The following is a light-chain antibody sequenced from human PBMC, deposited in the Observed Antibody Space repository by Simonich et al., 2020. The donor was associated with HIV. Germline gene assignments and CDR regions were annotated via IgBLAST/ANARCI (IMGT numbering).Light chain of an antibody. J-gene: IGKJ1*01. CDR2: WAS. CDR3: QQYYSTPQT. CDR1: QSILYSSNNKNY. V-gene: IGKV4-1*01. Sequence: DIVMTQSPDSLAVSLGERATINCKSSQSILYSSNNKNYLAWYQQQPGQPPKLLIFWASTRESGVPDRFSGSGSGTDFTLPISSLHAEDVAVYYCQQYYSTPQTFGQGTKVEIK.